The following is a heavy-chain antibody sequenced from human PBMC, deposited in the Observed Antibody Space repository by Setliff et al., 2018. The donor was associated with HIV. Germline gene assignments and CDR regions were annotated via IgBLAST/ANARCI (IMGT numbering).Heavy chain of an antibody. CDR3: TRSDFYLGGSSYYNWFDP. CDR2: INPNSGVA. CDR1: GYTFTDYY. D-gene: IGHD2-15*01. J-gene: IGHJ5*02. V-gene: IGHV1-2*06. Sequence: ASVKVSCKASGYTFTDYYLHWVRQAPGQGLEWMGRINPNSGVANIVQKFQGRVTLTRDTSISTAYMELSRLKSDDTALYFCTRSDFYLGGSSYYNWFDPWGQGTLVTVSS.